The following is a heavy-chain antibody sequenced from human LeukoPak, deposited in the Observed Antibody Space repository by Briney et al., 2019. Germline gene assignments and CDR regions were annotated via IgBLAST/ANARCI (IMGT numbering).Heavy chain of an antibody. CDR3: ARYRGYHGAFHI. CDR1: GFTFSSYE. J-gene: IGHJ3*02. Sequence: GGSLRLSCVASGFTFSSYEMNWVRQAPGKGLEWVSQISSNGNIIYYADSVKGRFTISRDNAKNSLYLQMNTLRAEDTAVYYCARYRGYHGAFHIWGQGTMVTVSS. CDR2: ISSNGNII. V-gene: IGHV3-48*03. D-gene: IGHD5-12*01.